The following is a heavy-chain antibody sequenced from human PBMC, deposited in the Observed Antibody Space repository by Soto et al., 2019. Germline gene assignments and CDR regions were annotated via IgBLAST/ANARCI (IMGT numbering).Heavy chain of an antibody. CDR1: GFTFSSYA. V-gene: IGHV3-23*01. D-gene: IGHD4-17*01. Sequence: GGSLRLSCAASGFTFSSYAMSWVRQAPGKGLEWVSAISGSGGSTYYADSVKGRFTISRDSSKNTLYLQMNSLRAEDTAMYYCARGDDYGGIVGAFDIWGQGTMVTVSS. J-gene: IGHJ3*02. CDR3: ARGDDYGGIVGAFDI. CDR2: ISGSGGST.